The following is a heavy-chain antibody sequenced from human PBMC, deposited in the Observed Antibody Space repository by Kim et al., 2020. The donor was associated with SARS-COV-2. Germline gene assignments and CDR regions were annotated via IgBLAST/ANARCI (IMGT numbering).Heavy chain of an antibody. CDR1: GDSVSNNAVA. D-gene: IGHD1-20*01. CDR3: VRAYNWGLGI. J-gene: IGHJ4*02. CDR2: TYYRSKWYN. Sequence: SQTLSLTCAISGDSVSNNAVAWNWIRQSPSRGLEWLGRTYYRSKWYNEYAESVKGRITIDPDTSKNHVSLQLNSVTPEDTAVYYCVRAYNWGLGIWGQGTLVTVSS. V-gene: IGHV6-1*01.